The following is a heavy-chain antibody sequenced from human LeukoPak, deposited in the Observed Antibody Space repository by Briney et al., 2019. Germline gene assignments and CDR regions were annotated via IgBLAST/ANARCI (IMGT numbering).Heavy chain of an antibody. CDR2: IYSGGST. D-gene: IGHD3-10*01. V-gene: IGHV3-66*01. CDR3: ARGGGYGSGSYS. CDR1: EFSVGSNY. Sequence: SGGSLRLSCAASEFSVGSNYMTWVRQAPGKGLEWVSLIYSGGSTYYADSVKGRFTISRDNAKNTLYLQMNSLRAEDTAVYYCARGGGYGSGSYSWGQGTLVTVSS. J-gene: IGHJ5*02.